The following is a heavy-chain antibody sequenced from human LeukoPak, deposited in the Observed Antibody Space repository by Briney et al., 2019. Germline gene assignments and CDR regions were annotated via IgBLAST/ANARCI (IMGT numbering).Heavy chain of an antibody. V-gene: IGHV3-74*01. Sequence: PAGGSLRLSCAASGFTLSDYWMNWVRQVPGKGPVWVSHISPDGRNIAYADSVKGRFTISRDSAKNTLYLQMNSLRVGDTAVYYCVRDGGGTTPYDFWAQGTLVTVSS. D-gene: IGHD1-7*01. CDR2: ISPDGRNI. J-gene: IGHJ4*02. CDR3: VRDGGGTTPYDF. CDR1: GFTLSDYW.